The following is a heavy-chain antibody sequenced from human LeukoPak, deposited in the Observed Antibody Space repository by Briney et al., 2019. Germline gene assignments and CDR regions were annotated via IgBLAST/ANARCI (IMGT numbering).Heavy chain of an antibody. CDR1: GGSFSGYY. Sequence: SETLSLTCAVYGGSFSGYYWSWIRQPPGKGLEWIGEINHSGSTNYNPSLKRRVTISVDTSKNQFSLKLSSVTAADTAVYYCARAGIWAFDYWGQGTLVTVSS. J-gene: IGHJ4*02. CDR3: ARAGIWAFDY. CDR2: INHSGST. V-gene: IGHV4-34*01. D-gene: IGHD6-19*01.